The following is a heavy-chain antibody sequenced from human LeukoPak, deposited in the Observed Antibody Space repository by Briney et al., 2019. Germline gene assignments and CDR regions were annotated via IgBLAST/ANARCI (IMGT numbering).Heavy chain of an antibody. Sequence: PSESLSLTCAVYGGSFSGYYWSWIREPPGKGLGWAGEINHSGSSNYNPYFKSRVTISVDTSNNQFSLKLSSVTAADTAVYYCARITYYYDSSGYYEDPPFDYWGQGTLVTVSS. J-gene: IGHJ4*02. CDR1: GGSFSGYY. V-gene: IGHV4-34*01. D-gene: IGHD3-22*01. CDR2: INHSGSS. CDR3: ARITYYYDSSGYYEDPPFDY.